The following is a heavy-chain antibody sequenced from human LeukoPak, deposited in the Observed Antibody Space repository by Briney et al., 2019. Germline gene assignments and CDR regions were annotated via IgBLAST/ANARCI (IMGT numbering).Heavy chain of an antibody. Sequence: GGSLRLSCAASGFTFSSYSMNWVRQAPGKGLEWDSSISSSSSYIYYADSVKGRFTISRDNAKNSLSLQMNSLRAEDTALYYCARGYYSSGSSWLDYWGQGTLVTVSS. J-gene: IGHJ4*02. CDR1: GFTFSSYS. CDR2: ISSSSSYI. CDR3: ARGYYSSGSSWLDY. D-gene: IGHD6-19*01. V-gene: IGHV3-21*01.